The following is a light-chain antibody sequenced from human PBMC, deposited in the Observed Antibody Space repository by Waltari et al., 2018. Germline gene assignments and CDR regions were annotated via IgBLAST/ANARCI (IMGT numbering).Light chain of an antibody. CDR3: CSYAGAYTYV. CDR1: SSDVGTYDR. CDR2: DVS. V-gene: IGLV2-11*01. Sequence: QSALTHPRSVSGSPRQSVTISCPGTSSDVGTYDRVSWYQQSPGKAPKLMIYDVSKRPSGVPSRFSGSKSGNTASLTISGLQAEDEADYYCCSYAGAYTYVFGTGTKVTVL. J-gene: IGLJ1*01.